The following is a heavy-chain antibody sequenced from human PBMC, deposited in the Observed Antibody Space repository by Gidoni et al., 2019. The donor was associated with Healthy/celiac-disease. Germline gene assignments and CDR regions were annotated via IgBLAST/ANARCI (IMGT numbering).Heavy chain of an antibody. J-gene: IGHJ6*02. D-gene: IGHD2-8*02. Sequence: EVQLLESGGGLVQPGGSLRLFCTASGFTLSSYAMSWVRQAPGKGLEWVSAISGSVGSTYYADSVKGRFTISRDNSKNTLYLQMNSLRAEDTAVYYCAKDPLDILSGGMDVWGQGTTVTVSS. V-gene: IGHV3-23*01. CDR1: GFTLSSYA. CDR2: ISGSVGST. CDR3: AKDPLDILSGGMDV.